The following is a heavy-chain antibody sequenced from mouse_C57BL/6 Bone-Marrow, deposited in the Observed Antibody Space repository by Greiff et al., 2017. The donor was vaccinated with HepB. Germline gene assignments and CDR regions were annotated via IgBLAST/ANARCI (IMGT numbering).Heavy chain of an antibody. CDR1: GYTFTSYW. D-gene: IGHD4-1*02. CDR3: ARLVNSY. J-gene: IGHJ4*01. CDR2: IDPSDSYT. Sequence: QVQLKQPGAELVMPGASVKLSCKASGYTFTSYWMHWVKQRPGQGLEWIGEIDPSDSYTNYNQKFKGKSTLTVDKSSSTAYMQLSSLTSEDSAVYYCARLVNSYWGQGTSVTVSS. V-gene: IGHV1-69*01.